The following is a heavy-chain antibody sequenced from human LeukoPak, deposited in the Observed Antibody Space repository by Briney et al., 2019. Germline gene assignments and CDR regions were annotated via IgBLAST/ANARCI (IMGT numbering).Heavy chain of an antibody. Sequence: GRSLRLSCAASGFTFDDYAMHWVRQAPGKGLEWVSGISWNSGSIGYADSVKGRFTISRDNAKNSLYLQMNSLRSEDTAVYYCARSDYDFWSGYFYPKYDAFDIWGQGTMVTVSS. J-gene: IGHJ3*02. CDR3: ARSDYDFWSGYFYPKYDAFDI. CDR1: GFTFDDYA. D-gene: IGHD3-3*01. CDR2: ISWNSGSI. V-gene: IGHV3-9*01.